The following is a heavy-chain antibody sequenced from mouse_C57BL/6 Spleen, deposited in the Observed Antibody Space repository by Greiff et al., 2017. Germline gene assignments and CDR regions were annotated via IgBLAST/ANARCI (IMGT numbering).Heavy chain of an antibody. Sequence: QVQLQQSGPELVKPGASVKISCKASGYAFSSSWMNWVKQRPGKGLEWIGRIYPGDGDTNYNGKFKGKATLTADKSSSTAYMQLSSLTSEDSAVYFCARSVITSAMDYWGQGTSVTVSS. CDR2: IYPGDGDT. CDR1: GYAFSSSW. D-gene: IGHD2-4*01. V-gene: IGHV1-82*01. J-gene: IGHJ4*01. CDR3: ARSVITSAMDY.